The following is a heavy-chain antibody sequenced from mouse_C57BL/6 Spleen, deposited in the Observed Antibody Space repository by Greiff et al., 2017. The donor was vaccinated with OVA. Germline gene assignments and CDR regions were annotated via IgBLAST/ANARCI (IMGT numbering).Heavy chain of an antibody. CDR1: GYTFTSYW. D-gene: IGHD1-1*01. Sequence: QVQLQQSGAELVRPGSSVKLSCKASGYTFTSYWMHWVKQRPIQGLEWIGNIDPSDSETHYNQKFKDKATLTVDKSSSTAYMQLSSLTSEDSAVYYCARYGTTWYFDVWGTGTTVTVSS. J-gene: IGHJ1*03. CDR2: IDPSDSET. V-gene: IGHV1-52*01. CDR3: ARYGTTWYFDV.